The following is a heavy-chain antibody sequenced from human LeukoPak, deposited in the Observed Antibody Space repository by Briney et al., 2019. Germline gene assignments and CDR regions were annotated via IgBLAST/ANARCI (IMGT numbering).Heavy chain of an antibody. D-gene: IGHD6-13*01. CDR2: INPNSGGT. CDR3: GIAAAGAYYYYYMDV. J-gene: IGHJ6*03. CDR1: GYTFTGYY. Sequence: ASVKVSCKASGYTFTGYYMHWVRQAPGQGLEWMGWINPNSGGTKYAQKFQGRVTMTRDTSISTAYMELSRLRSDDTAVYYCGIAAAGAYYYYYMDVWGKGTTVTISS. V-gene: IGHV1-2*02.